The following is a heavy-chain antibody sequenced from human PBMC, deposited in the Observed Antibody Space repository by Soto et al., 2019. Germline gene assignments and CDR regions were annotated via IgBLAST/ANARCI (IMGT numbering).Heavy chain of an antibody. V-gene: IGHV3-23*01. J-gene: IGHJ4*02. Sequence: GGSLRLSCEASGFTSINYAMSWVRQSPGKGLEWVSSISDTGGDSYYADSMDGRFTVSRDNSKNTLYLQINSLRAEDTAIYYCVRDLYRSATMPCLDHWGQGALVTVSS. CDR3: VRDLYRSATMPCLDH. CDR2: ISDTGGDS. D-gene: IGHD1-1*01. CDR1: GFTSINYA.